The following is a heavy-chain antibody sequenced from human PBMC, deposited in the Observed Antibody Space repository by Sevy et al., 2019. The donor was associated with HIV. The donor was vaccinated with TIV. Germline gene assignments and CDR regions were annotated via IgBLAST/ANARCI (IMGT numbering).Heavy chain of an antibody. D-gene: IGHD3-3*01. CDR2: INPNSGGT. V-gene: IGHV1-2*02. CDR1: GYTFTGYY. CDR3: ARGGGDFWSGYYGYYYYGMDV. Sequence: ASVKVSCKASGYTFTGYYMHWVRQAPGQGLEWMGWINPNSGGTNYAQKFQGRVTMTRDTSISTAYMEPSRLGSDDTAVYYCARGGGDFWSGYYGYYYYGMDVWGQGTTVTVSS. J-gene: IGHJ6*02.